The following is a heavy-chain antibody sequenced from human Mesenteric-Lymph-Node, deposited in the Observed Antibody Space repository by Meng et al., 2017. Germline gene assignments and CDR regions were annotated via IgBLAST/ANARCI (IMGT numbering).Heavy chain of an antibody. V-gene: IGHV4-30-4*01. CDR1: GGSIISGDYY. CDR2: IYYSGST. Sequence: QVQLQESGPGLVKPSQTLSLICTVSGGSIISGDYYWSWIRQPPGKGLEWIGYIYYSGSTYYNPSLKSRVTISVDTSKNQFSLRLSSVTAADTAVYYCARDLGVATSIAGFVYWGQGTLVTVSS. J-gene: IGHJ4*02. CDR3: ARDLGVATSIAGFVY. D-gene: IGHD5-12*01.